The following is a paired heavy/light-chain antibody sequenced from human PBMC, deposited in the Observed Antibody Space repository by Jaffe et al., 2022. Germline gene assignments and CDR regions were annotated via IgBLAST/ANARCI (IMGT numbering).Light chain of an antibody. V-gene: IGKV2-30*02. CDR1: QSLVHSDGDTY. Sequence: DVVMTQSPLSLPVTLGQPASISCRSSQSLVHSDGDTYLNWFQQSPGQSPRRLIYKVSYRDSGVPDRFSGSGSGTDFTLKISRVEAEDVGVYYCMQGTHWPQTFGQGTRLEIK. J-gene: IGKJ2*01. CDR2: KVS. CDR3: MQGTHWPQT.
Heavy chain of an antibody. CDR3: AKGYYDSGG. V-gene: IGHV3-30*18. D-gene: IGHD3-3*01. CDR1: GFTFSTYG. CDR2: ISYDGNNK. J-gene: IGHJ4*02. Sequence: QVQLVESGGGVVQPGTSLRLSCTASGFTFSTYGMHWVRQAPGKGLECVAKISYDGNNKFYANSVEGRFTISRDNSKNTLYLQMNSLRTEDTALYYCAKGYYDSGGWGQGTLVTVSS.